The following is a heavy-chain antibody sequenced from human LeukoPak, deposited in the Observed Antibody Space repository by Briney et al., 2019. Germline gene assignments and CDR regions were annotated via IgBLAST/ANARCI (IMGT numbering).Heavy chain of an antibody. Sequence: GGSLRLSCAASGFTFSDAWMNWVRQAPGKGLEWVARIKRKSEGEIVDYLAPVKGRFTISRDDPRNLVHLQMNNLKTEGTGMYYCTTDLPSSSRWSNDFWGLGALVTVSS. CDR1: GFTFSDAW. D-gene: IGHD2-2*01. J-gene: IGHJ4*02. CDR3: TTDLPSSSRWSNDF. V-gene: IGHV3-15*07. CDR2: IKRKSEGEIV.